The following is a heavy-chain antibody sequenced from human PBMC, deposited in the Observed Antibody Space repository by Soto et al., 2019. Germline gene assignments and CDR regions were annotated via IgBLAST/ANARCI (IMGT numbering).Heavy chain of an antibody. Sequence: PSETLSLTCSVSGGSISSGYWTWIRQPPGKGLEWIGYIYYGGSINYNPSLKSRVIISVDTAKNQFSLGLSSVTAADTAVYYCTGAYYDISGYSLDPWGQGTSVTVSS. CDR1: GGSISSGY. CDR3: TGAYYDISGYSLDP. V-gene: IGHV4-59*01. D-gene: IGHD3-22*01. CDR2: IYYGGSI. J-gene: IGHJ5*02.